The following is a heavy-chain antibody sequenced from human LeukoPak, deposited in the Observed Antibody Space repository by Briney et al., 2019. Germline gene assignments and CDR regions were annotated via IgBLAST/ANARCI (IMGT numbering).Heavy chain of an antibody. V-gene: IGHV3-48*03. CDR3: ARDSLDEWYAGGYFDY. CDR2: ISSSGSTI. CDR1: GFTFSSYG. J-gene: IGHJ4*02. Sequence: PGGSLRLSCAASGFTFSSYGMNWVRQAPGKGLEWVSYISSSGSTIYYADSVKGRLTISRDNAKNSLYLQMNSLRAEDTAVYYCARDSLDEWYAGGYFDYWGQGTLVTVSS. D-gene: IGHD3-3*01.